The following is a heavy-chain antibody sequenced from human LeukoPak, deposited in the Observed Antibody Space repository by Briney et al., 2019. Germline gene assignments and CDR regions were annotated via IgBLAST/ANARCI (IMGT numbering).Heavy chain of an antibody. Sequence: QTGGSLRLSCAASGFTFSSYAMSWVRQAPGKGLEWVSAISGSGGSTYYADSVKGRFTISRDSSKNTLYLQMNSLRAEDTAVYYCAKSRTPSETQVLRFLEWLLPFDYWGQGTLVTVSS. V-gene: IGHV3-23*01. D-gene: IGHD3-3*01. CDR2: ISGSGGST. CDR1: GFTFSSYA. CDR3: AKSRTPSETQVLRFLEWLLPFDY. J-gene: IGHJ4*02.